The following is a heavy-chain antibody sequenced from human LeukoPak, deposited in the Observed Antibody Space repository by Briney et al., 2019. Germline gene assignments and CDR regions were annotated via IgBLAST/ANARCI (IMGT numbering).Heavy chain of an antibody. CDR1: GYSITSAYY. CDR2: FFLKGST. D-gene: IGHD3-10*01. J-gene: IGHJ4*02. V-gene: IGHV4-38-2*02. Sequence: SETLSLTCTVSGYSITSAYYWGWIRQPPGKGLEWIGSFFLKGSTYYNPSLKSRVTISVDTSKNQFSLKLSSVTAADTAVYYCARDLVWGYGSGSWWGQGTLVTVSS. CDR3: ARDLVWGYGSGSW.